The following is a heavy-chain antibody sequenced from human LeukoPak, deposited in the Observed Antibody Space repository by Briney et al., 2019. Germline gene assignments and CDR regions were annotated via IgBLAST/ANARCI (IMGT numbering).Heavy chain of an antibody. D-gene: IGHD3-22*01. V-gene: IGHV4-39*01. CDR1: SGSIRIRNYY. CDR3: ARHWVSSGTNWFDP. Sequence: SETLSLTCTVSSGSIRIRNYYWGWIRQPPGKGLEWIGSIYYSGNTYYNPSLESRVTISVDTPKNQFSLKLSSVTAADTAVYYCARHWVSSGTNWFDPWGQGTLVTVSS. CDR2: IYYSGNT. J-gene: IGHJ5*02.